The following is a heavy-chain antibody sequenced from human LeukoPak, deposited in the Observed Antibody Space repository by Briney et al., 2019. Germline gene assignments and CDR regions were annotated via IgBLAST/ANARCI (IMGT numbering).Heavy chain of an antibody. Sequence: SETLSLTCPVSGGSISTYYWSWIRQPPGKGLAWIGYIYYSGSTNYNPSLKSRVTISVDTSKNQFSLKLSSVTAADTAVYYCARDGRGYYDSSGSFDYWGQGTLVTVSS. V-gene: IGHV4-59*01. CDR1: GGSISTYY. CDR3: ARDGRGYYDSSGSFDY. D-gene: IGHD3-22*01. J-gene: IGHJ4*02. CDR2: IYYSGST.